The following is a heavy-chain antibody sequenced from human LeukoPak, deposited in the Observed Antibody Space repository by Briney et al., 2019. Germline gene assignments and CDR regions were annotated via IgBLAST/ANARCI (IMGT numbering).Heavy chain of an antibody. V-gene: IGHV1-69*02. Sequence: GASVKVSCKASGYTFTGYYMHWVRQAPGQGLEWMGRIIPILGITNYAQKFQGRVTITADKSTSTAYMELSSLRSEDTAVYYCASREYDNSNYYLYYSDYWGQGTLVTVSS. CDR3: ASREYDNSNYYLYYSDY. CDR1: GYTFTGYY. CDR2: IIPILGIT. J-gene: IGHJ4*02. D-gene: IGHD3-22*01.